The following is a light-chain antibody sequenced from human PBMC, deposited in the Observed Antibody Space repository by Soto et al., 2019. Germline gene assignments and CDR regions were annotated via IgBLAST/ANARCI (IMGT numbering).Light chain of an antibody. J-gene: IGKJ1*01. CDR3: QQYNSYPWT. Sequence: DIQMTQSPSTLSASVGDRVTITCRASQSISIWLAWYQQKPGKAPKLLIYKASSLENAVPSRFSGSGSGTEFTLTISSLQPDDFATYYCQQYNSYPWTFGQGTKVEIK. CDR2: KAS. V-gene: IGKV1-5*03. CDR1: QSISIW.